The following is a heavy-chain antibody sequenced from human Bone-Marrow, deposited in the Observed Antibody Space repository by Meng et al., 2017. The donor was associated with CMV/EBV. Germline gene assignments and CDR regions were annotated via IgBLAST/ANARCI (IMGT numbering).Heavy chain of an antibody. CDR1: FTSYA. D-gene: IGHD3-22*01. Sequence: FTSYARHWVRQGPGQRLEWMGWINAGNGNTKYSQKFQNRVTITRDTSASTAYMELSSLRSEDTAVYYCARDEYYDSSGYRYYYGMDVWGQGTTVTVSS. CDR3: ARDEYYDSSGYRYYYGMDV. V-gene: IGHV1-3*01. CDR2: INAGNGNT. J-gene: IGHJ6*02.